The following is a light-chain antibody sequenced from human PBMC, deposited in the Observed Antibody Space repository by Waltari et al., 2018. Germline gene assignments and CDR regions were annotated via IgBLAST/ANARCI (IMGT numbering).Light chain of an antibody. CDR3: QHYENLPLT. CDR2: NAS. Sequence: DIEMTQSPSSLSAAIGDRVTITCQASQDIKKDLNWYQQKTGTAPQVLISNASNLKTGVPSRFSGTGSGTHFVLTISSLQPEDSATYYCQHYENLPLTFGPGTTVDIK. J-gene: IGKJ3*01. CDR1: QDIKKD. V-gene: IGKV1-33*01.